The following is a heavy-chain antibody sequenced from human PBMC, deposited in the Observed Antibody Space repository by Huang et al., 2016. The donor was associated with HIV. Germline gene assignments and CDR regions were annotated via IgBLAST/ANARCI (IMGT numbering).Heavy chain of an antibody. V-gene: IGHV3-49*03. CDR2: ISSKAHGGTT. Sequence: EVQLVESGGTLIQPWRSLRLSCTASGFTFGAYGLSWFRQAPGKGLEGGGFISSKAHGGTTEYAASVKGIFIVSRDDSKNIAYLRMSSLKTEDTAVYYCSTVGGGIDYIGYTSAYYATGGYWGQGTLVTVSS. CDR3: STVGGGIDYIGYTSAYYATGGY. D-gene: IGHD6-19*01. J-gene: IGHJ4*02. CDR1: GFTFGAYG.